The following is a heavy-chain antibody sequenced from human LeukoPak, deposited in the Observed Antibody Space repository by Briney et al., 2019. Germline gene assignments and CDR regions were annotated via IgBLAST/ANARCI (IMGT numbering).Heavy chain of an antibody. CDR3: ASIGGFFTYY. V-gene: IGHV4-59*01. CDR1: GGSISSYY. CDR2: IYYSGST. Sequence: SETLSLTCTVSGGSISSYYWSWIRQPPGKGLEWIGYIYYSGSTNYNPSLKSRVTISVDTSKNQFSLKLSSVTAADTAVYYCASIGGFFTYYWGQGTLVTVSS. J-gene: IGHJ4*02. D-gene: IGHD4-23*01.